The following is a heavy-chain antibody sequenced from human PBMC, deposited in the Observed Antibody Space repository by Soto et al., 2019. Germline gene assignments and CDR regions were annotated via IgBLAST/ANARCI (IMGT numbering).Heavy chain of an antibody. V-gene: IGHV1-3*01. J-gene: IGHJ6*03. Sequence: QVQLVQSGAEVKKPGASVKVSCKASGYTFTSYAMHWVRQAPGQRLEWMGWINAGNGNTKYSQKFQGRVTITRDTSASTAYMELSSLRSEDTAVYYCAKGLVRGPMAYSYYMDVWGKGTTVTVSS. CDR2: INAGNGNT. D-gene: IGHD3-10*01. CDR3: AKGLVRGPMAYSYYMDV. CDR1: GYTFTSYA.